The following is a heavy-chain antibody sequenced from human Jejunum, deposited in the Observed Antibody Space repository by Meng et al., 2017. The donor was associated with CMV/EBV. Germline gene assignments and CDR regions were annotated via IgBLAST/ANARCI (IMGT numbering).Heavy chain of an antibody. CDR3: AKGIYYHDSSGYRVFDY. D-gene: IGHD3-22*01. V-gene: IGHV3-23*01. CDR2: ISVSGGTT. Sequence: TFNNYAINWVRQAPGKGLEWVSTISVSGGTTYYADSVKGRFTMSRDNSKKTVYLQMNSLRVEDTAQYYCAKGIYYHDSSGYRVFDYWGQGTLVTVSS. CDR1: TFNNYA. J-gene: IGHJ4*02.